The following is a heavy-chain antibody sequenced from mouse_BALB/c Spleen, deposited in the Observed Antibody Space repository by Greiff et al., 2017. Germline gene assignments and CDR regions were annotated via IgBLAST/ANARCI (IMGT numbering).Heavy chain of an antibody. D-gene: IGHD1-2*01. Sequence: VQVVESGPGLVAPSQSLSITCTVSGFSLTGYGVNWVRQPPGKGLEWLGMIWGDGSTDYNSALKSRLSISKENSKSQVVLKMNSLQTDDTATYYCAKLELRLGWYFDVWGAGTTVTVSS. J-gene: IGHJ1*01. CDR3: AKLELRLGWYFDV. CDR1: GFSLTGYG. V-gene: IGHV2-6-7*01. CDR2: IWGDGST.